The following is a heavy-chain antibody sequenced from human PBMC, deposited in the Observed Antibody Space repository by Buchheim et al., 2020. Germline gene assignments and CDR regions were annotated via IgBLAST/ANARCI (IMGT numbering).Heavy chain of an antibody. CDR3: AKPTVGTTKSFDS. Sequence: EVLLLESGGNLVQPGGSLRLSCAASGFTFSGYAMTWVRQAPGKGLEGVSIIYNGCCRTVYADSVKGRFTLSRDESKNKLYPQMNSLRAEDTALYYCAKPTVGTTKSFDSWGQGTL. CDR2: IYNGCCRT. J-gene: IGHJ4*02. V-gene: IGHV3-23*03. D-gene: IGHD4-23*01. CDR1: GFTFSGYA.